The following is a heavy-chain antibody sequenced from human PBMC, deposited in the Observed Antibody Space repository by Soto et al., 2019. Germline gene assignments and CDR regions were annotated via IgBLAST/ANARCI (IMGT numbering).Heavy chain of an antibody. Sequence: QVQLVQSGAEVKKPGSSVTVSCQASGGTFSSYAISWVRQAPGQGLEWMGGIIPIFGTANYALQFQGRVTITADESTSTAYTEQSSLRTEDTAEYYCARGKIVVGYTSMDVWGQGTTVTVSS. J-gene: IGHJ6*02. V-gene: IGHV1-69*01. D-gene: IGHD3-22*01. CDR3: ARGKIVVGYTSMDV. CDR1: GGTFSSYA. CDR2: IIPIFGTA.